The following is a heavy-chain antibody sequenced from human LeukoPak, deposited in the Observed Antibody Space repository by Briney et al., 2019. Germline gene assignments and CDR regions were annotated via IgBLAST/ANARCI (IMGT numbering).Heavy chain of an antibody. V-gene: IGHV3-7*01. J-gene: IGHJ4*02. D-gene: IGHD1-26*01. CDR1: GFTFSSYW. CDR3: ARGGELLRPADY. CDR2: MNQDGSEK. Sequence: PGGSLRLSCAASGFTFSSYWMSWVRQAPGKGLERVANMNQDGSEKYYVDYVKGRFTISRDNAKNSLYLQMNNLRAEDSSVYYCARGGELLRPADYWGQGTLVTVSS.